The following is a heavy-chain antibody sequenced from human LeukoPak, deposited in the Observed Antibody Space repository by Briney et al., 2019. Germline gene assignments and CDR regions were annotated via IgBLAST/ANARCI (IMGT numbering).Heavy chain of an antibody. D-gene: IGHD3-16*01. CDR3: ARNYGIDY. V-gene: IGHV3-48*01. Sequence: QAGVSLRRSCAASGFTFSSYGMHWVRQAPGKGLEWISYISSTSATIYYADSVRGRFTISRDNAKNSLYLQMNSLRGEDTAVYYCARNYGIDYWGQGTLVTVSS. CDR1: GFTFSSYG. J-gene: IGHJ4*02. CDR2: ISSTSATI.